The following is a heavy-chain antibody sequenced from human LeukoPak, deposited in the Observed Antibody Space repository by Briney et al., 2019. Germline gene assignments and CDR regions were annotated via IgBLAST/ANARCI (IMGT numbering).Heavy chain of an antibody. V-gene: IGHV1-2*02. CDR2: INPNSGGT. CDR3: ARMAYYHAKYFDH. J-gene: IGHJ4*02. Sequence: ASVKVSCKASGYTFTGYYMHWVRQAPGQGLEWMGWINPNSGGTNYAQKFQGRVTMTRDTSISTAYMELSRLRSDDTAVYYCARMAYYHAKYFDHWGQGTLVTVSS. D-gene: IGHD3-22*01. CDR1: GYTFTGYY.